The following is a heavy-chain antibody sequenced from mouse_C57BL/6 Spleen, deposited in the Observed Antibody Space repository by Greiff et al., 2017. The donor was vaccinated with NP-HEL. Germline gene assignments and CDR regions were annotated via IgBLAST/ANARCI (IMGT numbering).Heavy chain of an antibody. D-gene: IGHD2-4*01. CDR3: ARGYDYDGALEY. CDR1: GYTFTSYC. Sequence: QVQLQQSGAELVKPGASVKLSCKASGYTFTSYCMHWVKQSPGRGLEWIGRIDPYSGGTNYNEKFKSKATLTVDKPSSTAYMQLSSLTSADTAVYYCARGYDYDGALEYWGQGTSVTVSS. V-gene: IGHV1-72*01. J-gene: IGHJ4*01. CDR2: IDPYSGGT.